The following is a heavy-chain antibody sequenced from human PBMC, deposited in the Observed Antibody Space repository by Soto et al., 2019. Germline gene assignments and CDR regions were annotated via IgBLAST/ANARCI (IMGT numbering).Heavy chain of an antibody. V-gene: IGHV3-30*18. CDR3: ANFIAAAGYFDY. J-gene: IGHJ4*02. CDR1: GFTFSSYG. CDR2: ISYDGSNK. D-gene: IGHD6-13*01. Sequence: GGSLRLSCAASGFTFSSYGMHWVRQAPGKGLEWVAVISYDGSNKYYADSVKGRFTISRDNSKNTLYLQMNSLRAEDTAVYYCANFIAAAGYFDYWGQGTLVTVSS.